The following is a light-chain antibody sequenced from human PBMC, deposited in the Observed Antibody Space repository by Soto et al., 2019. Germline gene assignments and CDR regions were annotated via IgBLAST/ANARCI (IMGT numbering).Light chain of an antibody. CDR3: QQYGSSPGT. Sequence: EIVLTQSPGTLSLSPGERATLSCRASQSVSSYYLAWYQQKPGQAPRLLIYAASSRATGIPDRFSGGGSGTDFTLTISRLEPEDFAVYYCQQYGSSPGTFGRGTKVEIK. J-gene: IGKJ1*01. CDR2: AAS. V-gene: IGKV3-20*01. CDR1: QSVSSYY.